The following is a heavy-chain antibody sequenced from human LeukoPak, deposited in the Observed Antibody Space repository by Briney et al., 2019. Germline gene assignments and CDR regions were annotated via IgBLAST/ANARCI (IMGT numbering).Heavy chain of an antibody. D-gene: IGHD1-26*01. CDR3: ARSSGSYSGVDY. CDR2: IYTSGST. J-gene: IGHJ4*02. CDR1: GGSISSYY. V-gene: IGHV4-4*09. Sequence: SETLSLTCTVSGGSISSYYWSWIRQPPGKGLEWIGYIYTSGSTNYNPSLKSRVTISVDTSKNRFSLKLSSVTAADTAVYYCARSSGSYSGVDYWGQGTLVTVSS.